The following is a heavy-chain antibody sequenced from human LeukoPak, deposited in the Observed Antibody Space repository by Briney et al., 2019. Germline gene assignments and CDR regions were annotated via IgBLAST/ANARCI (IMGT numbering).Heavy chain of an antibody. CDR1: GYTFTGYH. CDR3: ARGILGEMATIFGY. CDR2: INPNSGGT. J-gene: IGHJ4*02. V-gene: IGHV1-2*02. Sequence: ASVNVSFKASGYTFTGYHMHWVRQPPGQGLEWMGWINPNSGGTNCAQKFQGRVTMTRDTSISTAYMELSRLRSDDTAVYYCARGILGEMATIFGYWGQGTLVTVSS. D-gene: IGHD5-24*01.